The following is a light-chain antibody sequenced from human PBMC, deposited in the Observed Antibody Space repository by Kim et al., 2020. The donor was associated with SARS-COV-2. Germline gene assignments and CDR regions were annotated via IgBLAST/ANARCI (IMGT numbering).Light chain of an antibody. CDR3: QGWDSSSGV. CDR1: NIVGGKNIGGYN. CDR2: RDR. J-gene: IGLJ3*02. V-gene: IGLV3-9*01. Sequence: SYELTQPLSVSVALGQTARITCGGKNIVGGKNIGGYNVHWYQQRPGQAPVRVIYRDRNRPSGIPERFSGSNSGNTATLTISSAQAGDEADYYCQGWDSSSGVFGGGTKLTVL.